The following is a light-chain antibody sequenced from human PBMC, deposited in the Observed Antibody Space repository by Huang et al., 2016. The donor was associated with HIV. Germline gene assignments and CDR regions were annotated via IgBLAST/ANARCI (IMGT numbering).Light chain of an antibody. CDR1: QSIGTN. Sequence: IILPQSPATLSVSQGEGAPLSCRASQSIGTNLAWYPQGHGQAPRRFVYGVATSATGVPVRCSGSGSGTQFNLTLSSLQSEDFATYYCQHYSNWPPLTFGGGTKVDI. J-gene: IGKJ4*01. CDR3: QHYSNWPPLT. V-gene: IGKV3-15*01. CDR2: GVA.